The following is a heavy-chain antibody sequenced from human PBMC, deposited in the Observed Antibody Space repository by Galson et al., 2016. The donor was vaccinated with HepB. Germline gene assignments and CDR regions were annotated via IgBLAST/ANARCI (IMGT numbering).Heavy chain of an antibody. Sequence: PALVKPTQTLTLTCIFSGFSLSTTGVGVGWMRQPPGKTPEWLAHIYWNDDERYSPSLKSRLSITKDTSKNRVVLTMTNMDPVDTATYYCVHIVHSGSYYYFAYWGQGTLVTVSS. D-gene: IGHD1-26*01. J-gene: IGHJ4*02. CDR3: VHIVHSGSYYYFAY. CDR2: IYWNDDE. V-gene: IGHV2-5*01. CDR1: GFSLSTTGVG.